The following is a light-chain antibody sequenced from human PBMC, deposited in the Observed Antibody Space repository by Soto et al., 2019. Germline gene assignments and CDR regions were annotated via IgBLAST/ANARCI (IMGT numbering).Light chain of an antibody. J-gene: IGLJ2*01. Sequence: QSVLTQPPSASGTPGQRVTISCSGSYSNIGSNTVNWYQQFPGAAPKLLISTNNQRPSGVPDRFSGSKSGTSASLAISGLQSEDEADYYCAAWDDSLNGVVFGGGTKVTVL. CDR2: TNN. CDR1: YSNIGSNT. CDR3: AAWDDSLNGVV. V-gene: IGLV1-44*01.